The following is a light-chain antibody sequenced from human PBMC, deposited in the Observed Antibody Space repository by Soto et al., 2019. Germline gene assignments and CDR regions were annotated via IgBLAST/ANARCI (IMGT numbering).Light chain of an antibody. CDR1: QSIRSW. CDR3: QKYNGAPWT. V-gene: IGKV1-5*01. J-gene: IGKJ1*01. Sequence: DLQRTQSPLTMCASVRHGVTISGRASQSIRSWLAWYQQKPGKAPKLLIYDASSLESGVPSRFSGSGSGTEFTLTIRSLRPYDFATYYRQKYNGAPWTFGRGTKVNIK. CDR2: DAS.